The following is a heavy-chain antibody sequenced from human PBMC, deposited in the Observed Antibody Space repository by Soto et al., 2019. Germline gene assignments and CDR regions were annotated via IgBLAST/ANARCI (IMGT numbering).Heavy chain of an antibody. CDR1: GFTFSSYA. V-gene: IGHV3-23*01. CDR3: AKVNGDYDFWSGYVTGVMDWFDP. J-gene: IGHJ5*02. CDR2: ISGSGGST. D-gene: IGHD3-3*01. Sequence: EVQLLESGGGLVQPGGSLRLSCAASGFTFSSYAMSWVRQAPGKGLEWVSAISGSGGSTYYADSVRGRFTISRDNSKNTMYLQMNSLRAEDTAVYYCAKVNGDYDFWSGYVTGVMDWFDPWGQGTLVTVSS.